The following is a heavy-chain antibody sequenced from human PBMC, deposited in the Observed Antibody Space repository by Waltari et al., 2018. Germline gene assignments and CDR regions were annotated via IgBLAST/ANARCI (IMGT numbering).Heavy chain of an antibody. Sequence: QVQLVQSGAEVKKPGASVKVSCQASGYTFTSYDINWVRQATGQGFAWRGCVDGKPGNTSNPGKLQGRLTMTRNTSKITSYIGPRSLSSEDTSVYYSAGGTHYYDHQASEFDYWGQGTLVTVSS. CDR3: AGGTHYYDHQASEFDY. CDR2: VDGKPGNT. D-gene: IGHD3-22*01. J-gene: IGHJ4*02. V-gene: IGHV1-8*01. CDR1: GYTFTSYD.